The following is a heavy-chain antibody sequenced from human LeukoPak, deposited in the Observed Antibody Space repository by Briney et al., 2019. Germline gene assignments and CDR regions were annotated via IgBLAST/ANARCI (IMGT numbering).Heavy chain of an antibody. V-gene: IGHV3-30*18. J-gene: IGHJ4*02. Sequence: GRSLRLSCAASGFTFSSYGMHWVRQAPGKGLEWVAVISYDGSNKYYADSVKGRFTISRDNSKNTLYLQMNSLRAEDTAVYYCVKTFGYCSSTSCYVFDYWGQGTLVTVSS. CDR1: GFTFSSYG. CDR2: ISYDGSNK. D-gene: IGHD2-2*01. CDR3: VKTFGYCSSTSCYVFDY.